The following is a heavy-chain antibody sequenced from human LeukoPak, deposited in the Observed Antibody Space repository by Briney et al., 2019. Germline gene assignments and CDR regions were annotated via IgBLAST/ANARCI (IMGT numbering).Heavy chain of an antibody. CDR2: IYYSGST. D-gene: IGHD5-18*01. Sequence: NPSETLSLTCAVSGGSISSSSYYWGWIRQPPGKGLEWIGSIYYSGSTYYNPSLTSRVTISVDTSKNQFSLKLSSVTAADTAVYYCARLDTAMAPLDYWGQGTLVTVSS. J-gene: IGHJ4*02. CDR1: GGSISSSSYY. CDR3: ARLDTAMAPLDY. V-gene: IGHV4-39*01.